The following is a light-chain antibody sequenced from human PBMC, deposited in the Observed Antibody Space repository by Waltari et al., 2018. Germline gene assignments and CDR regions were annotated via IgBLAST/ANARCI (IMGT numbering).Light chain of an antibody. CDR3: CSYTTTTTLV. CDR2: EVT. V-gene: IGLV2-14*01. Sequence: QSAPPQPASVSASPGQSIPLSCPGTRNDVGSYSYVPWYRQYPGKAPELLIYEVTHRPSGVSDRFSGSRSGSTASLTISGLQTEDEANYFCCSYTTTTTLVFGTGTKVIVL. CDR1: RNDVGSYSY. J-gene: IGLJ1*01.